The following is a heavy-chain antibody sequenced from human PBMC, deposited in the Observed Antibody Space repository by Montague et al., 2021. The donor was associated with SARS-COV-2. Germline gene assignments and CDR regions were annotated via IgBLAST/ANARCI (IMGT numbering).Heavy chain of an antibody. D-gene: IGHD1-26*01. Sequence: SLRLSCAASGFTFSSYAMHWVRQAPGKGLAWVAVISYDGSNKYYADSVKGRFTISRDNSKNTLYLQMNSLRAEDTAVYYCARTNSGSYSGAFDIWGQGTMVTVSS. V-gene: IGHV3-30*04. CDR2: ISYDGSNK. CDR1: GFTFSSYA. CDR3: ARTNSGSYSGAFDI. J-gene: IGHJ3*02.